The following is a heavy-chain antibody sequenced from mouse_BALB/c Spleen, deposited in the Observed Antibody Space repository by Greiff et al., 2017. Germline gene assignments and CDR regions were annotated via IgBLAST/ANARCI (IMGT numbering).Heavy chain of an antibody. V-gene: IGHV6-6*02. CDR2: IRLKSNNYAT. D-gene: IGHD2-10*02. CDR3: TRRYGNYVNYYAMDY. J-gene: IGHJ4*01. CDR1: GFTFSNYW. Sequence: EVKLMESGGGLVQPGGSMKLSCVASGFTFSNYWMNWVRQSPEKGLEWVAEIRLKSNNYATHYAESVKGRFTISRDDSKSSVYLQMNNLRAEDTGIYYCTRRYGNYVNYYAMDYWGQGTSVTVSS.